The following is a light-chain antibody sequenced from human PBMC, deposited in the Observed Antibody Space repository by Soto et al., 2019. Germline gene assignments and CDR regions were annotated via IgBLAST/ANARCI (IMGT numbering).Light chain of an antibody. CDR1: QSVSNNY. CDR2: NAS. CDR3: QQRRNWPLT. V-gene: IGKV3D-20*02. Sequence: EIVLTQSPGTLSLSPGERATLSCRASQSVSNNYLAWYQQKPGQAPRLLILNASTRATGIPPRFSGSGSGTDFTLTISRLEPEDFAVYYCQQRRNWPLTFGGGTKVEIK. J-gene: IGKJ4*01.